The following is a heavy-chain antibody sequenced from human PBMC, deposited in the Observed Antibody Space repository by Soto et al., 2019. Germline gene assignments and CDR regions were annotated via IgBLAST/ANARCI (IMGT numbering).Heavy chain of an antibody. CDR3: ARGVVATMPLDY. V-gene: IGHV1-8*01. CDR1: GYTFTSYD. J-gene: IGHJ4*02. Sequence: QVQLVQSGAEVKKPGASVKVSCKASGYTFTSYDINWVRRATGQGLEWMGWMNPNSGNTGYAQKFQGRVTMTRNTSKSTGYMELSSLSSEDTGVYYCARGVVATMPLDYWGQGTLVTVSS. D-gene: IGHD5-12*01. CDR2: MNPNSGNT.